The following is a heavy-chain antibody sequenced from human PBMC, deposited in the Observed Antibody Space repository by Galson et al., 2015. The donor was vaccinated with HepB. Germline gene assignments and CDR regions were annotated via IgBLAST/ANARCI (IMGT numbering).Heavy chain of an antibody. J-gene: IGHJ4*02. CDR3: AKVSVGATLVLDY. Sequence: SLRLSCAASGFTFSSYAMSWVRQAPGKGLEWVSAISGSGGSTYYADSVKGRFTISRDNSKNTLYLQMNSLRAEDTAVYYCAKVSVGATLVLDYWGQGTLVTVSS. CDR1: GFTFSSYA. V-gene: IGHV3-23*01. CDR2: ISGSGGST. D-gene: IGHD1-26*01.